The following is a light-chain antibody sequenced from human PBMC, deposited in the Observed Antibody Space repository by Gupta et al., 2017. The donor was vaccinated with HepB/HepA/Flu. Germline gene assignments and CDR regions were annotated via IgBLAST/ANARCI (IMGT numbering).Light chain of an antibody. Sequence: DIQLTQTPSSLSASVGDRVTITCRASQGMRNDLAWYQQKPEKAPKRLIYDASILKSGVPSRFSGSGYGTEFTLTIDSLQPEDFATYYCLQCNTYPRTFGQGTRVEIE. CDR3: LQCNTYPRT. CDR2: DAS. V-gene: IGKV1-17*01. J-gene: IGKJ1*01. CDR1: QGMRND.